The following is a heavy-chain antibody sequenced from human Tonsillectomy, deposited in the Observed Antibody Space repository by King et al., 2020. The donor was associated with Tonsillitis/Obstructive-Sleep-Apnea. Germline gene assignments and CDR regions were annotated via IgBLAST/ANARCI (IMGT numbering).Heavy chain of an antibody. CDR2: IYTSGST. CDR1: GGSISSYY. CDR3: ASDFTTSQNDAFDI. Sequence: QLQESGPGLVKPSETLSLTCTVSGGSISSYYWSWIRQPAGKGLELIGRIYTSGSTNYNPSLKSRVTMSVDTSKNQFSLKLSSVTAAETAVYYCASDFTTSQNDAFDICGQGTMVTVSS. D-gene: IGHD1-14*01. J-gene: IGHJ3*02. V-gene: IGHV4-4*07.